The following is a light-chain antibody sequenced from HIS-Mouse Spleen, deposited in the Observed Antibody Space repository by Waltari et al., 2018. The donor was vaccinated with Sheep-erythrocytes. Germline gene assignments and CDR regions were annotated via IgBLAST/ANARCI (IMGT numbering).Light chain of an antibody. Sequence: DIQMTQSPSSLSASVGDRVTITCQASQDISNYLNWYQQKPGKAPKLLIYDASNLETGFPSRFSGSGSGTDFTFHISSLQPEDIATYYCQQYDNLPLTFGGGTKVEIK. V-gene: IGKV1-33*01. CDR2: DAS. CDR3: QQYDNLPLT. CDR1: QDISNY. J-gene: IGKJ4*01.